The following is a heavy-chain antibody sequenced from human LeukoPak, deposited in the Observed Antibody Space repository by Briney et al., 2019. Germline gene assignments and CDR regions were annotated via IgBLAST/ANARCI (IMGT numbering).Heavy chain of an antibody. CDR2: IFYSGVT. CDR3: ARAGREQLES. Sequence: SETLSLTCTVSGGSISSGDYYWTWIRQPPGKGLEWIGYIFYSGVTYYTPSLTSRVIISVDTSKNQFSLRLSSVTAADTAVYYCARAGREQLESWGQGTLVTVSS. CDR1: GGSISSGDYY. D-gene: IGHD1/OR15-1a*01. V-gene: IGHV4-30-4*01. J-gene: IGHJ4*02.